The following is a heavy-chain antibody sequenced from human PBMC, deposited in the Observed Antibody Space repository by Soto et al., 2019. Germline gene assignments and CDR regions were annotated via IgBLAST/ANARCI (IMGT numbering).Heavy chain of an antibody. D-gene: IGHD1-26*01. V-gene: IGHV5-10-1*01. J-gene: IGHJ5*02. Sequence: PGESLKISCKGSGYSFTSYWISWVRQMPGKGLERKGRIDPSESYTNYSPSFQGHVTISADKSISTAYLQWSSLKASDTAMYYCARSGVGAKFYNWFDPWGQGTLVTVSS. CDR2: IDPSESYT. CDR3: ARSGVGAKFYNWFDP. CDR1: GYSFTSYW.